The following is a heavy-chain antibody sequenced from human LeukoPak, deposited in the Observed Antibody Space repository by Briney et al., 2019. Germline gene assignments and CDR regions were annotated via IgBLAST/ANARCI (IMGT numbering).Heavy chain of an antibody. CDR2: IIPIFGTA. D-gene: IGHD2-21*01. CDR1: GGTFSSYA. J-gene: IGHJ6*04. Sequence: ASVKVSCKASGGTFSSYAISWVRQARGQGLEWMGGIIPIFGTANYAQKFQGRVTITADESTSTAYMELSSLRFEDTAVYYCARTVGDDYYYYYGMDVWGKGTTVTVSS. CDR3: ARTVGDDYYYYYGMDV. V-gene: IGHV1-69*01.